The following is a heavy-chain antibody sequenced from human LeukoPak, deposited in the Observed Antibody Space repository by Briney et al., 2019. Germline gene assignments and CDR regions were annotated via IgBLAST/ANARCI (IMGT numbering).Heavy chain of an antibody. Sequence: GGSLRLSCAASGFTFSSYSMNWVRQAPGKGLEWISYISSASNTIYYADSVKGRFTISRDNAKKSLYLQMSSLRAEDTAVYYCARDAEVGTLFGVLSRYNWFDPWGQGALVTVSS. J-gene: IGHJ5*02. D-gene: IGHD3-3*01. CDR1: GFTFSSYS. CDR2: ISSASNTI. V-gene: IGHV3-48*04. CDR3: ARDAEVGTLFGVLSRYNWFDP.